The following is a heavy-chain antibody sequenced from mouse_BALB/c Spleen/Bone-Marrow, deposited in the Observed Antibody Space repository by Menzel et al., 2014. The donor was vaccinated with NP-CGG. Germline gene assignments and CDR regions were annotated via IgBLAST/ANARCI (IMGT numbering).Heavy chain of an antibody. V-gene: IGHV2-9*02. D-gene: IGHD1-1*02. CDR1: GFSLTSYG. CDR3: ARDRGGSSRALDY. J-gene: IGHJ4*01. CDR2: IWAGGST. Sequence: VKLVESGPGLVAPSQNLSIPCTVSGFSLTSYGVHWVRQPPGKGLEWLGVIWAGGSTIYNSALMSRLSISKDNSKSQVFLKMNSLQTDDTALYYCARDRGGSSRALDYWGQGTSVTVSS.